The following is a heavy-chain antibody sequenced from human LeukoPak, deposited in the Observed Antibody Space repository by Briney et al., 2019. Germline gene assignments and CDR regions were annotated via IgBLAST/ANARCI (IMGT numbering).Heavy chain of an antibody. J-gene: IGHJ4*02. D-gene: IGHD5-18*01. CDR2: IIPIFGTA. V-gene: IGHV1-69*06. Sequence: VASVKVSCKASGGTFSSYAISWVRQAPGQGLEWMGGIIPIFGTANYAQKFQGRVTITADKSTSTAYMELSSLRSEDTAVYYCASCSYGCDSDYWGQGTLVTVSS. CDR1: GGTFSSYA. CDR3: ASCSYGCDSDY.